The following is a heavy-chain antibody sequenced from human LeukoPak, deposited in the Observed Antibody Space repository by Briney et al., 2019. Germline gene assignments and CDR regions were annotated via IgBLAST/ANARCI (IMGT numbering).Heavy chain of an antibody. CDR2: ISHRGST. CDR1: GGSFSAYY. CDR3: ATYRGRDYYWGLDY. Sequence: SETLSLTCGVYGGSFSAYYWSWIRQPPGKGLEWIGEISHRGSTNYNPSLKSRVTIPLDTSKNQLSLKLSSVTAADTAVYYCATYRGRDYYWGLDYWDQGTLVTVSS. J-gene: IGHJ4*02. V-gene: IGHV4-34*01. D-gene: IGHD3-22*01.